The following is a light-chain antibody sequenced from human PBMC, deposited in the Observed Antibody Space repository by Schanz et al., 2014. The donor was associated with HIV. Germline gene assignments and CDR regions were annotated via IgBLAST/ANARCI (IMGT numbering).Light chain of an antibody. V-gene: IGLV2-14*03. CDR1: SSDVGGYNY. J-gene: IGLJ2*01. CDR2: DVS. Sequence: QSALTQPASVSGSPGQSITISCTGTSSDVGGYNYVSWYQQHPGKAPKLIIYDVSNRPSGVSNRFSGSKSGNTASLTISGLQAEDEADYYCSSFTXXSTPVVFGGGTKLTVL. CDR3: SSFTXXSTPVV.